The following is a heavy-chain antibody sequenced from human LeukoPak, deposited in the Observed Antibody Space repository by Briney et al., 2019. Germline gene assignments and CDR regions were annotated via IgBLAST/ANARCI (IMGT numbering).Heavy chain of an antibody. CDR1: GYTFTNFG. V-gene: IGHV1-18*01. CDR2: ISPYNGNT. D-gene: IGHD4-17*01. J-gene: IGHJ4*02. Sequence: ASVKVSCKASGYTFTNFGISWVRQAPGQGLEWMGWISPYNGNTNYAQKVQGRVTMTTDTSTSTVYMELRCLRSDDTAVYYCARLGGWAYRDYLQEVFDYWGQGTLVTVSS. CDR3: ARLGGWAYRDYLQEVFDY.